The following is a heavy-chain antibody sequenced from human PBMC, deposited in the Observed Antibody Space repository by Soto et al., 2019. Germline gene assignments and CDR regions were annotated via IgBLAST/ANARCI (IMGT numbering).Heavy chain of an antibody. CDR3: AKIGDGYNNPDFDY. D-gene: IGHD4-4*01. CDR1: GFSFSGSA. J-gene: IGHJ4*02. V-gene: IGHV3-73*01. CDR2: IRSKANSYAT. Sequence: GGSLRLSCVASGFSFSGSAIHWVRQASGKGLEWLGRIRSKANSYATTYAASVKGRFTISRDDSKSTLYLQMNSLRAEDTAVYYCAKIGDGYNNPDFDYWGQGTLVTVSS.